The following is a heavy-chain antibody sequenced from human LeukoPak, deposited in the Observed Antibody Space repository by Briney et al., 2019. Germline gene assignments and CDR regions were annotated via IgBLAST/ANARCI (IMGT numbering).Heavy chain of an antibody. CDR2: INDSGST. CDR1: GGSFSGYY. Sequence: SXXLXLTCAVYGGSFSGYYWNWIRQPPGKGLEWIGEINDSGSTNYSPSLKSRVTISSDTSKNQFSLKLTSVTAADTAVYYCASRPLRFLEWQTFDPWGQGTLVTVSS. CDR3: ASRPLRFLEWQTFDP. J-gene: IGHJ5*02. V-gene: IGHV4-34*01. D-gene: IGHD3-3*01.